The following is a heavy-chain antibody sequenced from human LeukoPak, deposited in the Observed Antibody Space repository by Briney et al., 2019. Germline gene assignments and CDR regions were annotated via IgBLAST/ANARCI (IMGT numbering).Heavy chain of an antibody. Sequence: GGSLRLSCAASGFTFNSYSMNWVRQAPGKGLEWVSSISSSSSYIYYADSVKGRFTISRDNAKNSLYLQMNSLRAEDTAVYYCARASDIVATITNYMDVWGKGTTVTISS. D-gene: IGHD5-12*01. CDR3: ARASDIVATITNYMDV. CDR2: ISSSSSYI. J-gene: IGHJ6*03. V-gene: IGHV3-21*01. CDR1: GFTFNSYS.